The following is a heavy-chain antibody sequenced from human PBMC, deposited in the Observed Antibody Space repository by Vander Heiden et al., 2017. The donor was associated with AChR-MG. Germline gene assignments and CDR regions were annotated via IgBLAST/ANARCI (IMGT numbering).Heavy chain of an antibody. CDR2: IRYDGSNK. CDR1: GFTFSSYG. CDR3: AKPIIRYFDWPDAFDI. V-gene: IGHV3-30*02. J-gene: IGHJ3*02. Sequence: QVQLVESGGGVVQPGGSLRLPCAASGFTFSSYGMHWVRQAPGKGLEWVAFIRYDGSNKYYADSVKGRFTISRDNSKNTLYLQMNSLRAEDTAVYYCAKPIIRYFDWPDAFDIWGQGTMVTVSS. D-gene: IGHD3-9*01.